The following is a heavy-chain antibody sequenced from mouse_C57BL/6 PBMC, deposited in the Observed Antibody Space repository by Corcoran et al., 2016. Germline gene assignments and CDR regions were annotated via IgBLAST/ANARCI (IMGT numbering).Heavy chain of an antibody. D-gene: IGHD1-1*02. CDR3: ARYGPYAMDY. V-gene: IGHV8-12*01. CDR1: GFYLSTSGMG. Sequence: QVTLKESGPGILQSSQTLSLTCSFSGFYLSTSGMGVSWIRQPSGKGLDWLAHIYWDDDKRYNPSLKSRLTISKDTSRNQVFLTITSVDTANTATYYCARYGPYAMDYWGQGTSVTVSS. CDR2: IYWDDDK. J-gene: IGHJ4*01.